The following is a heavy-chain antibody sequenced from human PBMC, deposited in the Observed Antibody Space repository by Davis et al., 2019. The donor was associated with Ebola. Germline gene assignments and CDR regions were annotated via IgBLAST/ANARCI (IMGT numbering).Heavy chain of an antibody. D-gene: IGHD3-22*01. CDR2: VYHIGST. V-gene: IGHV4-59*01. Sequence: SETLSLTCTVSGDSILTYYWSWIRQPPGKGLEWIGYVYHIGSTNYKASLKSRVTMSVDTSKNQFSLRLSSVTAADTAVYYCARGDSYYDPSGYYAGPEAPDHWGQGTLVSVSS. CDR3: ARGDSYYDPSGYYAGPEAPDH. J-gene: IGHJ4*02. CDR1: GDSILTYY.